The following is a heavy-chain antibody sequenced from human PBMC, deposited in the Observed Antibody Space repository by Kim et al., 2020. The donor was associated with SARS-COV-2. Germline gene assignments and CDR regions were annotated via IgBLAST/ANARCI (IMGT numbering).Heavy chain of an antibody. CDR1: GFTFSDYY. J-gene: IGHJ4*02. V-gene: IGHV3-11*05. D-gene: IGHD2-15*01. Sequence: GGSLRLSCAASGFTFSDYYMSWIRQAPGKGLEWVSYISSSSSYTNYADSVKGRFTISRDNAKNSLYLQMNSLRAEDTAVYYCAREGYCSGGSCYLLTPYYFDYWGQGTLVTVSS. CDR3: AREGYCSGGSCYLLTPYYFDY. CDR2: ISSSSSYT.